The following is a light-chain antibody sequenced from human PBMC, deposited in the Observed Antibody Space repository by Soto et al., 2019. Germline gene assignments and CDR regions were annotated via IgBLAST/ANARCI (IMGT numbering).Light chain of an antibody. V-gene: IGKV4-1*01. CDR2: WAS. Sequence: DIVTTQSPDSLAVALGERATINCKSTQRVLYSSNNKNYLAWYQQKPGQPPKLLIYWASTRESGVPDRFGGSGSGTDFTLTISSLQAEDVAVYYCQQYYSSPLTFGGGTRLEIK. CDR3: QQYYSSPLT. J-gene: IGKJ5*01. CDR1: QRVLYSSNNKNY.